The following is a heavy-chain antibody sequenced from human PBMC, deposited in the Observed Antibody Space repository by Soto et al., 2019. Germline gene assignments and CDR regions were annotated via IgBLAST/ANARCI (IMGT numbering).Heavy chain of an antibody. V-gene: IGHV4-34*01. D-gene: IGHD2-8*02. J-gene: IGHJ4*02. CDR1: GGSFSGYS. CDR3: ARDKITGLFDY. CDR2: INHSGST. Sequence: SETLSLTCAVYGGSFSGYSWTWIRQPPGTGLEWVGEINHSGSTNYNPSLKSRVTISVDTSKNQFSLKLTSVTAADTAVYYCARDKITGLFDYWGQGTLVTVPQ.